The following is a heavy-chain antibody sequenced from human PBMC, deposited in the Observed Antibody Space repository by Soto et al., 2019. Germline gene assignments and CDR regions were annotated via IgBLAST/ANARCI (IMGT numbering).Heavy chain of an antibody. Sequence: GGSLRLSCAASGFTFSSYAMIWVRQAPGKGLEWVSVISGSGGSTYYADSVKGRFTISRDNSKNTLYLQMNSLRAEDTAVYYCAGGTMVRGVIRFDYWGQGTLVTVSS. V-gene: IGHV3-23*01. D-gene: IGHD3-10*01. J-gene: IGHJ4*02. CDR3: AGGTMVRGVIRFDY. CDR1: GFTFSSYA. CDR2: ISGSGGST.